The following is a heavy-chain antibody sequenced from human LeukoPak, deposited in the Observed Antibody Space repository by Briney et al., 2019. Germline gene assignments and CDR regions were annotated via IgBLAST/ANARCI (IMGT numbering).Heavy chain of an antibody. CDR3: ARGRGYCSSTSCYTVFDY. D-gene: IGHD2-2*02. CDR2: IYYSGST. CDR1: GGSISSYY. Sequence: SKTLSLTCTVSGGSISSYYWSWIRQPPGKGLEWIGYIYYSGSTNYNPSLKSRVTISVDTSKNQFSLKLSSVTAADTAVYYCARGRGYCSSTSCYTVFDYWGQGTLVTVSS. V-gene: IGHV4-59*01. J-gene: IGHJ4*02.